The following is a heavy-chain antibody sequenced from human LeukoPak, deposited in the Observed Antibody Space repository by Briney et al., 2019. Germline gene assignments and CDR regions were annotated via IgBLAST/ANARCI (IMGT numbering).Heavy chain of an antibody. D-gene: IGHD3-10*01. CDR1: GYSISSGYY. CDR2: INHSGST. V-gene: IGHV4-38-2*02. J-gene: IGHJ5*02. CDR3: ARGGPKGPPTGGRGSGSYYRGAAGNNWFDP. Sequence: SETLSLTCTVSGYSISSGYYWGWIRQPPGKGLEWIGEINHSGSTNYNPSLKSRVTISVDTSKNQFSLKLSSVTAADTAVYYCARGGPKGPPTGGRGSGSYYRGAAGNNWFDPWGQGTLVTVSS.